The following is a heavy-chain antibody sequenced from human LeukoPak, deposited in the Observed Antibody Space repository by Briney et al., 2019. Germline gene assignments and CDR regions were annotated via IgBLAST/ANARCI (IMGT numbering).Heavy chain of an antibody. V-gene: IGHV4-59*01. D-gene: IGHD3-22*01. CDR2: IYYSGST. Sequence: SETLSLTCTVSGGSISSYYWSWIRQPPGKGLEWIGYIYYSGSTNYNPSLKSRGTISVDTSKNHFSLKLSSVTAADTAVYYCARATNYYDSSGYPTYFDYWGQGTLVTVSS. CDR1: GGSISSYY. CDR3: ARATNYYDSSGYPTYFDY. J-gene: IGHJ4*02.